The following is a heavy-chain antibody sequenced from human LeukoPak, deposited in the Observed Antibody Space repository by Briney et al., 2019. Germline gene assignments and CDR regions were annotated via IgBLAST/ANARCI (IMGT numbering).Heavy chain of an antibody. V-gene: IGHV4-59*01. CDR1: DDSISDYY. Sequence: SETLSLTCSVSDDSISDYYRGWIRQPPGKGLEWIGYFHNSGTSTYNPSLKSRVTISADTSKNQFSLKLNSLTTADTAVYYCTRGAGWLIDYWGQGILVTVSS. CDR3: TRGAGWLIDY. D-gene: IGHD3-16*01. J-gene: IGHJ4*02. CDR2: FHNSGTS.